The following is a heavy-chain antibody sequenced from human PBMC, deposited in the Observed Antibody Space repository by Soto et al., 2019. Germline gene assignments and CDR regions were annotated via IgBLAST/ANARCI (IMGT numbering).Heavy chain of an antibody. CDR2: TYFRSKWYN. D-gene: IGHD5-12*01. CDR1: GDSVSSNTAS. CDR3: AKGNNLGPKTGYAFDP. J-gene: IGHJ5*02. Sequence: PSPTLSLPCAISGDSVSSNTASWNWIRQSPSRGLEWLGRTYFRSKWYNDYAVSVKSRIISNPDTSNNQFSLQLNSVTPEDTAVYFCAKGNNLGPKTGYAFDPWGQGIMVTVSS. V-gene: IGHV6-1*01.